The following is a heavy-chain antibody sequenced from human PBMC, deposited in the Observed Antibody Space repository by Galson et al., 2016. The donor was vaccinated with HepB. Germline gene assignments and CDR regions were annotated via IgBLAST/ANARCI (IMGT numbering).Heavy chain of an antibody. CDR3: ARADDYGDYYFDY. V-gene: IGHV3-21*01. Sequence: SLRLSCAASGFTFSSYSMNWVRQAPGKGLDWVSSISSSSSYIYYADSVKGRLTISRDNAKNSLYLQMNNLRAEDTAVYYCARADDYGDYYFDYWGQGTLVTVSS. J-gene: IGHJ4*02. D-gene: IGHD4-17*01. CDR1: GFTFSSYS. CDR2: ISSSSSYI.